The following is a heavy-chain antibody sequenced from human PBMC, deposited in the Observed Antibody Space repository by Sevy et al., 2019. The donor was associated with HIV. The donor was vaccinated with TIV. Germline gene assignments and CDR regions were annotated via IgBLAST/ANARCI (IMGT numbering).Heavy chain of an antibody. D-gene: IGHD6-19*01. CDR1: GYTFTGYY. V-gene: IGHV1-2*02. CDR3: ARSPGSSGSPIDY. CDR2: INPNSGGT. J-gene: IGHJ4*02. Sequence: ASVKVSCKASGYTFTGYYMYWVRQAPGQGLEWMGWINPNSGGTNYAQKFQGRVTMTRDTSISTAYMELSRLRSDDTAVYYCARSPGSSGSPIDYWGQGTLVTVSS.